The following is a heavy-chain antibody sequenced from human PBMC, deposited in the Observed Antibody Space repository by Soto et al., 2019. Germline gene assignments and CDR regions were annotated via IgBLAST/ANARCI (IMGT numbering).Heavy chain of an antibody. CDR3: TKNIGPSGTNYYGMDV. Sequence: EVQLLESGGGLVQPGGSLRLSCAASGFTFSSYAMNWVRQAPGKGLEWVSTLSGSGGSTYYADSVKGRFTISRDNSKNTLYLQMNSLRAEDTAVYSCTKNIGPSGTNYYGMDVWGQGTTVTVSS. D-gene: IGHD2-15*01. J-gene: IGHJ6*02. CDR2: LSGSGGST. CDR1: GFTFSSYA. V-gene: IGHV3-23*01.